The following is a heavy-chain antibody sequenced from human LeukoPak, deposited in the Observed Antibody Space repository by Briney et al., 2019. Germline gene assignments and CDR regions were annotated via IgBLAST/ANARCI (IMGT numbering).Heavy chain of an antibody. D-gene: IGHD3-22*01. CDR1: GVSISSYY. CDR3: ASLTYYCDSSGIGERAGYYYYMDV. V-gene: IGHV4-59*01. CDR2: IYYSGST. J-gene: IGHJ6*03. Sequence: SETLSLTCTVSGVSISSYYWIWIRQPPGKGLEWIGYIYYSGSTHYNPPPKSRVTISVDTSKNQISLKLSSVTAADTAVYYCASLTYYCDSSGIGERAGYYYYMDVWGKGTTVTVSS.